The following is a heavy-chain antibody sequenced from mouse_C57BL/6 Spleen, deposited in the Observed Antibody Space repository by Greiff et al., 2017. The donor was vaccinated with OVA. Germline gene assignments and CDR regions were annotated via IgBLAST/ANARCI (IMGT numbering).Heavy chain of an antibody. J-gene: IGHJ1*03. V-gene: IGHV3-6*01. CDR2: ISYDGSN. CDR3: ARESRYFDV. CDR1: GYSITSGYY. Sequence: EVQLQESGPGLVKPSQSLSLTCSVTGYSITSGYYWNWIRQFPGNKLEWMGYISYDGSNNYNPSLKNRISITRDTSKNQFFLKLNSVTTEDTATYYCARESRYFDVWGTGTTVTVSS.